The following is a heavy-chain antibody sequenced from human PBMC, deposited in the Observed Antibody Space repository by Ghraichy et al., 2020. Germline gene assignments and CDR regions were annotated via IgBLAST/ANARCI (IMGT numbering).Heavy chain of an antibody. CDR1: GFTFSTYW. D-gene: IGHD3-10*01. CDR3: ARSGSDLDY. Sequence: LSLTCAASGFTFSTYWMSWVRQAPGKGLEWVANIKEDGSERNYVDSVKGRFTISRDNAKNLVYLQMNSLRAEDTAVYYCARSGSDLDYWGQGTQVTVSS. J-gene: IGHJ4*02. CDR2: IKEDGSER. V-gene: IGHV3-7*01.